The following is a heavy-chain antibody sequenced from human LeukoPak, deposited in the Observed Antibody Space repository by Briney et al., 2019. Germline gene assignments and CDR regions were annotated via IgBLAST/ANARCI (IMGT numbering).Heavy chain of an antibody. Sequence: GGSLRLSCAASGFTFSNYAMAWVRQAPGKGLEWVSGISGSGDSANYADSVKGRFTLSRDNSKNTVCLQMNNLRAEDTALYYCAKWTRDFGYYDSSGYFDSWGQGALVTVSS. J-gene: IGHJ4*02. CDR1: GFTFSNYA. D-gene: IGHD3-22*01. CDR3: AKWTRDFGYYDSSGYFDS. CDR2: ISGSGDSA. V-gene: IGHV3-23*01.